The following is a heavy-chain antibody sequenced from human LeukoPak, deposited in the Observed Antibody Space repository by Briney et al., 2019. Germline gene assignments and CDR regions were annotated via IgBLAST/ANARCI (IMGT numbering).Heavy chain of an antibody. CDR3: ARRYCSGGSCCWDS. J-gene: IGHJ4*02. D-gene: IGHD2-15*01. V-gene: IGHV4-61*01. CDR1: GGSVSSGSYY. CDR2: IYYSGST. Sequence: KASETLSLTCTVSGGSVSSGSYYWSWIRQPPGKGLEWIGYIYYSGSTNYNPSLKSRVTISVDTSKNQFSLGLSSVTAADTAVYYCARRYCSGGSCCWDSWGQGSLVTVSS.